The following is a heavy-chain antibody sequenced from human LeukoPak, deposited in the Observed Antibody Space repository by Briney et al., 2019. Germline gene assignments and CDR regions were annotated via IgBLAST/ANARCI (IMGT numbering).Heavy chain of an antibody. V-gene: IGHV3-48*03. CDR1: GFTFSSYE. Sequence: GGSLRLSCAASGFTFSSYEMNWVRQAPGKGLEWISYISSGGSTRYDADSVKGRFTISRDNAKNSLYLQMNSLRAEDTAVYYCARWGYDFSSWGQGTLVTVSS. CDR2: ISSGGSTR. CDR3: ARWGYDFSS. D-gene: IGHD3-3*01. J-gene: IGHJ5*02.